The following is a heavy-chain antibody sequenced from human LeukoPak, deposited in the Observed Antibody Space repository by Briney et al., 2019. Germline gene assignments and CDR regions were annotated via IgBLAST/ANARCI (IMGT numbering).Heavy chain of an antibody. CDR3: AIGLYGSGVVFDY. D-gene: IGHD3-10*01. V-gene: IGHV1-69*05. CDR2: IIPIFGIA. CDR1: GGTFSSYA. J-gene: IGHJ4*02. Sequence: SVKVSCKASGGTFSSYAISWVRQAPGQGLEWMGGIIPIFGIAIYAQKFQGRVTITTDESTSTAYMELSSLRSEDTAVYYCAIGLYGSGVVFDYWGQGTLVTVSS.